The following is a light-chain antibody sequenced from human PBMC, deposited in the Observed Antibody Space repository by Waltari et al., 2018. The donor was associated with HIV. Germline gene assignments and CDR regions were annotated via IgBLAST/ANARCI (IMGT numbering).Light chain of an antibody. V-gene: IGKV3-15*01. J-gene: IGKJ3*01. CDR1: QSVSTN. Sequence: KVMTQSPATLSVSPGEGATLSCRASQSVSTNVAWYQQRPGQAPRLLIHGASTRATDIPARFSGSGSGTEFTLTISSLQSEDFAVYYCQQYNNWPPFTFGPGTKVEIK. CDR3: QQYNNWPPFT. CDR2: GAS.